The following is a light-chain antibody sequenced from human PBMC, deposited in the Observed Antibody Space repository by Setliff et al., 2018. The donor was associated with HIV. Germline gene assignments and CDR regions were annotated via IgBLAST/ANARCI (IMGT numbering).Light chain of an antibody. Sequence: QPALTQPASVSGSPGQSITISCTGTSSDVGGYNSVSWYQQHPGKAPKLILFEVRNRPSGVSDRFSGSKSGNTASLTISGLQAEDEADYYCSSYAISNTLLFGTGTKGTVL. CDR1: SSDVGGYNS. J-gene: IGLJ1*01. CDR2: EVR. V-gene: IGLV2-14*01. CDR3: SSYAISNTLL.